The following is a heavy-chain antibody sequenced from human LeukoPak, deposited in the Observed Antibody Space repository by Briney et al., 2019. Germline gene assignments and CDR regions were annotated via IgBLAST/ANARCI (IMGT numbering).Heavy chain of an antibody. J-gene: IGHJ4*02. CDR3: ARSWIQLWSLDY. V-gene: IGHV1-46*01. CDR1: GYTFTSYY. Sequence: ASVKVSCKASGYTFTSYYMHWVRQAPGQGLEWMGIINPSGGSTSYAQKFQGRVTMTRDMSTSTVYMELSSLRSEDTAVYYCARSWIQLWSLDYWGQGTLVTVSS. D-gene: IGHD5-18*01. CDR2: INPSGGST.